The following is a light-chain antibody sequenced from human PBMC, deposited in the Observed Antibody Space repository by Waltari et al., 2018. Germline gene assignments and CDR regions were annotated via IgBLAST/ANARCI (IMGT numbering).Light chain of an antibody. J-gene: IGLJ2*01. CDR3: SSYTGRGTVI. Sequence: QSVLTQPASVSGSPGPSITISCTGPHSDIGSSSYVSWYQQYPGKAPKPIIYDLTERPSGVSTRFSGSKSGNTASLTISGLQADDEADYFCSSYTGRGTVIFGRGTMVTVL. V-gene: IGLV2-14*01. CDR2: DLT. CDR1: HSDIGSSSY.